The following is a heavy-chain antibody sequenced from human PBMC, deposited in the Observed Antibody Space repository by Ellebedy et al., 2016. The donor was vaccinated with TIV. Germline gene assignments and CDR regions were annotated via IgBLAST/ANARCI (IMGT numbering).Heavy chain of an antibody. D-gene: IGHD2-21*02. CDR1: GGSFSGYY. Sequence: MPGGSLRLSCAVYGGSFSGYYWSWIRQPPGKGLEWIGEINHSGSTHYNPSLKSRVTISVDTSKNQFSLKLSSVTAADTAVYYCLPTYCGGDCYWDDAFDIWGQGTMVTVSS. V-gene: IGHV4-34*01. CDR3: LPTYCGGDCYWDDAFDI. J-gene: IGHJ3*02. CDR2: INHSGST.